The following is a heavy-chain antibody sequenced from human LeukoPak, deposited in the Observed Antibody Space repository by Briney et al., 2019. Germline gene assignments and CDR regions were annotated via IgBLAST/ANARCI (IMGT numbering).Heavy chain of an antibody. CDR1: GGTFSSYA. J-gene: IGHJ4*02. V-gene: IGHV1-69*13. D-gene: IGHD3-9*01. CDR3: AARSDYDIFDY. CDR2: IIPIFGTA. Sequence: SAKVSCKASGGTFSSYAIRWVRQAPGQGLEWMGGIIPIFGTANYAQKFQGRVMITADESTSTAYMELSSLRSEDTAVYYCAARSDYDIFDYWGQGTLVTVSS.